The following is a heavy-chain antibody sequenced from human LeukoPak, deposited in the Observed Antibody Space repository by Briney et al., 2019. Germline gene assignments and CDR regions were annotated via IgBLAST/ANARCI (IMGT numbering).Heavy chain of an antibody. CDR3: ARGLNRNDYGDYGF. V-gene: IGHV4-59*01. CDR2: IYYTGGT. J-gene: IGHJ4*02. CDR1: GGSMSSYY. D-gene: IGHD4-17*01. Sequence: SETLSLTCTVSGGSMSSYYWTWIRQPPGKGLEWIGYIYYTGGTSYNPSLKSRVTISVETSKNQFSLKLSSVTAADTAVYYCARGLNRNDYGDYGFWGQGTLVTVSS.